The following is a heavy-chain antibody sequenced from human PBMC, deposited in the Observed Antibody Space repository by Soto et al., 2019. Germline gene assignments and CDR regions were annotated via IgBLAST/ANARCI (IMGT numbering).Heavy chain of an antibody. J-gene: IGHJ4*02. D-gene: IGHD2-2*02. V-gene: IGHV1-18*04. CDR2: INTHNGHT. CDR1: GYTFTDYS. Sequence: ASVKVSCKTSGYTFTDYSMNWVRQAPGQRLEWMGWINTHNGHTQYSPRFDDRVTMTTDPSTSTAYMELKGLRSDDTAAYYCARTDTWAYWGQGTLVTAPQ. CDR3: ARTDTWAY.